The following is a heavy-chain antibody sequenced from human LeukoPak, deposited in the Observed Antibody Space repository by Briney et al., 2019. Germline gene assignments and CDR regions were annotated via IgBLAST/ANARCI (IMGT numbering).Heavy chain of an antibody. CDR3: ARHPSYAILTGSLDY. CDR1: GYSRTNYL. Sequence: GESLRISCKGAGYSRTNYLSSWVRQMAGKGLGWMGRIDPSDSYTNDSPSFQGHVTISADKSISTAYLQWRSLKASDTAMYYCARHPSYAILTGSLDYWGQGTLVTVSS. V-gene: IGHV5-10-1*01. D-gene: IGHD3-9*01. J-gene: IGHJ4*02. CDR2: IDPSDSYT.